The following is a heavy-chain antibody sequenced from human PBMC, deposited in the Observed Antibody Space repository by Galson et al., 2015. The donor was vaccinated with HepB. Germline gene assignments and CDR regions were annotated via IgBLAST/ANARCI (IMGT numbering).Heavy chain of an antibody. D-gene: IGHD3-10*01. Sequence: SLRLSCAASGFTFSSYGMHWVRQAPGKGLQWVAVISYDGSNKYYADSVKGRFTISRDNSKNTLYLQMNSLRAEDTAVYHCAKDYYYGSGSYYGYYYYGMDVWGQGTTVTVSS. J-gene: IGHJ6*02. CDR3: AKDYYYGSGSYYGYYYYGMDV. CDR1: GFTFSSYG. CDR2: ISYDGSNK. V-gene: IGHV3-30*18.